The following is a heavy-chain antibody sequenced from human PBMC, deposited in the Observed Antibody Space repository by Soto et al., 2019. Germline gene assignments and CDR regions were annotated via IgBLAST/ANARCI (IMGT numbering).Heavy chain of an antibody. V-gene: IGHV4-4*07. D-gene: IGHD3-22*01. J-gene: IGHJ4*02. Sequence: PSETLSLTCTVSGGSISSYYWSWIRQPAGKGLEWIGRIYTSGSTNYNPSLKSRVTMSVDTSKNQFSLKLSSVTAADTAVYYCARGGRNYYDSSGYYHFFDYWGQRTLVTVSS. CDR3: ARGGRNYYDSSGYYHFFDY. CDR1: GGSISSYY. CDR2: IYTSGST.